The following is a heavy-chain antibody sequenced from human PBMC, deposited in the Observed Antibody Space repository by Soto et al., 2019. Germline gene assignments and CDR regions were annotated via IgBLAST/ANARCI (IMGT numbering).Heavy chain of an antibody. V-gene: IGHV1-2*02. CDR3: AGGNFRY. CDR1: GYSFTDDY. CDR2: INPHSGST. Sequence: QVQVVQSGAEVKKPGASVKISCKTSGYSFTDDYLHWVRQAPGQGLEWVGWINPHSGSTNFAQELRGRVTMTRNTSNTTAYMELTSLTSDDTGVYYCAGGNFRYWGQGTLVTVSS. J-gene: IGHJ4*02.